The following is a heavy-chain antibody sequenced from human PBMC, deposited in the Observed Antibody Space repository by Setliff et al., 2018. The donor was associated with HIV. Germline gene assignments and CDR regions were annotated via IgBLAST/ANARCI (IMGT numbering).Heavy chain of an antibody. CDR3: AKTLPTLYPPHDYYFAMDV. CDR1: GLPFSSYG. Sequence: PGGSLRLSCVASGLPFSSYGFHWVRQVPGKGLEWVTFIQYDESNTYYADSVKGRFTISRDNSKNTLYLQMNSLRAEDTAVYYCAKTLPTLYPPHDYYFAMDVWGQGTTVTVSS. D-gene: IGHD2-15*01. J-gene: IGHJ6*02. CDR2: IQYDESNT. V-gene: IGHV3-30*02.